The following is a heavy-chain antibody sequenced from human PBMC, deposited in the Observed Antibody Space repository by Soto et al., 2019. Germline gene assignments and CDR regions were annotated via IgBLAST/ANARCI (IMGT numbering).Heavy chain of an antibody. Sequence: SQTLSLTCAISGDSVSSNSAAWNWIRQSPSRGLEWLGRTYYRSKWYNDYAVSVKSRITINPDTSKNQFSLQLNSVTPEDTAVYYCARDRVIVVVPAAMTHYYYGMDVWGQGTTVTVYS. CDR3: ARDRVIVVVPAAMTHYYYGMDV. V-gene: IGHV6-1*01. CDR1: GDSVSSNSAA. J-gene: IGHJ6*02. CDR2: TYYRSKWYN. D-gene: IGHD2-2*01.